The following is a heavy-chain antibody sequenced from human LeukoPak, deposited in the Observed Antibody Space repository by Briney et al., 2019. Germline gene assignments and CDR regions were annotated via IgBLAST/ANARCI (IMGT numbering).Heavy chain of an antibody. J-gene: IGHJ4*02. CDR3: ARDWGGYGPTSHDY. CDR2: ISSDGSNT. Sequence: GGSLRLSCAASGFTFSSSWMHWVRQGPGRGLVWVSRISSDGSNTIYADSVRGRFTVYRDNAKNTLFLQMNSLRAEDTGVHYCARDWGGYGPTSHDYWGQGTLVTVSS. D-gene: IGHD3-16*01. CDR1: GFTFSSSW. V-gene: IGHV3-74*01.